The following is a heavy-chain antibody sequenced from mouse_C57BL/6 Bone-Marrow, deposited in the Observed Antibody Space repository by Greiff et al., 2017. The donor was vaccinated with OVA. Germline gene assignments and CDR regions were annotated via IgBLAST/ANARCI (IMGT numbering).Heavy chain of an antibody. CDR1: GYTFTDYY. D-gene: IGHD1-2*01. J-gene: IGHJ2*01. CDR3: ARRGDGPYFDY. V-gene: IGHV1-76*01. Sequence: QVQLQQSGAELVRPGASVKLSCKASGYTFTDYYINWVKQRPGQGLEWIARIYPGSGNTYYNEKFKGKATLTAEKSSSTAYMQLSSLTSEDSAVYFCARRGDGPYFDYWGQGTTLTVSS. CDR2: IYPGSGNT.